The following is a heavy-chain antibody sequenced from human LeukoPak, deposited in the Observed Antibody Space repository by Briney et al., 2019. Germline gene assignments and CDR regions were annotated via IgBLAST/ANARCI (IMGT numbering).Heavy chain of an antibody. CDR3: ARVRAVADPYYFDY. V-gene: IGHV4-39*07. J-gene: IGHJ4*02. Sequence: SETLSLTCTVSGGSISSSSYYWGWIRQPPGKGLEWIGSIYYSGSTYYNPSLKSRVTISVDTSKNQFSLKLSSVTAADTAVYYCARVRAVADPYYFDYWGRGTLVTVSS. D-gene: IGHD6-19*01. CDR2: IYYSGST. CDR1: GGSISSSSYY.